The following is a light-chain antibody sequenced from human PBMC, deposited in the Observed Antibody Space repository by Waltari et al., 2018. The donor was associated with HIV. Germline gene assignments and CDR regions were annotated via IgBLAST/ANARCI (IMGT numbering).Light chain of an antibody. V-gene: IGLV1-40*01. CDR2: GTN. CDR3: HSYDSGLGAL. J-gene: IGLJ3*02. CDR1: TSNIRADSA. Sequence: SVLTPPPSVSRAPGQTVTTSCTGSTSNIRADSALHWYQQLPGRPPKVLIYGTNKRPSGIPDRFSGSKSGTSASLAITGLQSDDEADYYCHSYDSGLGALFGGGTKVTVL.